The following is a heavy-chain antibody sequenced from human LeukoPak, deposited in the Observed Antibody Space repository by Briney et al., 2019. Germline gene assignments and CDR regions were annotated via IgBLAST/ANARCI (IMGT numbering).Heavy chain of an antibody. CDR2: INPNSGGT. CDR1: GYTFTGYY. D-gene: IGHD2-2*01. Sequence: ASVKVSCKASGYTFTGYYMHWVRQAPGQGLEWMGWINPNSGGTNYAQKFQGRATMTRDTSISTAYMELSRLRSDDTAVYYCARDPGDCSSTSCYWHYMDVWGKGTTVTVSS. J-gene: IGHJ6*03. V-gene: IGHV1-2*02. CDR3: ARDPGDCSSTSCYWHYMDV.